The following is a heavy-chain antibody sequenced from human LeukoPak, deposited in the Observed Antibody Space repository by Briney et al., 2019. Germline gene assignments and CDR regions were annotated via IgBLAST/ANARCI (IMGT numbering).Heavy chain of an antibody. CDR2: INPSGGST. CDR3: ARDRVGGSYVLPRTPYYYYMDV. Sequence: ASVKVSCKASGYTFTSYYMHWVRQAPGQGLEWMGIINPSGGSTSYAQKFQGRVTMTRDTSTSTVYMELSSLRSEDTAVYYCARDRVGGSYVLPRTPYYYYMDVWGKGTTVTVSS. CDR1: GYTFTSYY. V-gene: IGHV1-46*01. D-gene: IGHD3-16*01. J-gene: IGHJ6*03.